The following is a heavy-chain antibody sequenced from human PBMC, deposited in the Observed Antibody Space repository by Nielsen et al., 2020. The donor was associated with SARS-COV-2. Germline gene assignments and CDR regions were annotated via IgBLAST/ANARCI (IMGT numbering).Heavy chain of an antibody. D-gene: IGHD6-6*01. CDR3: AREGPSYSSSSGLYFDL. Sequence: GSLRLSCAASGFTFSDYYMSWIRQAPGKGLEWIGYIYYSGSTNYNPSLKSRVTISVDTSKNQFSLKLSSVTAADTAVYYCAREGPSYSSSSGLYFDLWGRGTLVTVSS. J-gene: IGHJ2*01. V-gene: IGHV4-59*01. CDR1: GFTFSDYY. CDR2: IYYSGST.